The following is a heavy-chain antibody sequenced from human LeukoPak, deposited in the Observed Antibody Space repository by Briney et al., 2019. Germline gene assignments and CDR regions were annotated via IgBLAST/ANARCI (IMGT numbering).Heavy chain of an antibody. V-gene: IGHV3-74*01. CDR1: GFTFISYW. CDR3: AREDSSGTYS. Sequence: GGSLRLSCAASGFTFISYWMHWVRQAPGKGLMWVSRINSDGSSTTYADSVKGRFTISRDNAKNTLYLQMNSLRAEDTAVYYCAREDSSGTYSWGQGILVTVSS. D-gene: IGHD3-22*01. J-gene: IGHJ4*02. CDR2: INSDGSST.